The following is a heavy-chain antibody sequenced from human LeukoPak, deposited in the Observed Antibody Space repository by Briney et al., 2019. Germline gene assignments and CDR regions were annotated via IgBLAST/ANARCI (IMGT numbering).Heavy chain of an antibody. CDR1: GFTFSSYS. CDR2: ISSSSSYI. D-gene: IGHD5-12*01. V-gene: IGHV3-21*01. CDR3: ARDGVATSKEYYYYYGMDV. Sequence: PGGSLRLSCAASGFTFSSYSMNWVRQAPGKGLEWVSSISSSSSYIYYADSVKGRFTISRDNAKNSLYLQMNSLRAEDTAVYYCARDGVATSKEYYYYYGMDVWGQGTTVTVSS. J-gene: IGHJ6*02.